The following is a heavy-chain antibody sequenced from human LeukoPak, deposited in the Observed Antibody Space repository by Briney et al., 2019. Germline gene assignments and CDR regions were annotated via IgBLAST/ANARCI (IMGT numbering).Heavy chain of an antibody. J-gene: IGHJ4*02. V-gene: IGHV4-59*01. D-gene: IGHD3-22*01. CDR1: GGSITSYY. Sequence: SETLSLTCTVSGGSITSYYWSWVRQPPGKGLEWIGYIYYSGSTNYNPSLKSRVTISVDTSKNQFSLKLSSVTAADTAVYYCARVTGYMIEDYFDYWGQGTLVTVSS. CDR2: IYYSGST. CDR3: ARVTGYMIEDYFDY.